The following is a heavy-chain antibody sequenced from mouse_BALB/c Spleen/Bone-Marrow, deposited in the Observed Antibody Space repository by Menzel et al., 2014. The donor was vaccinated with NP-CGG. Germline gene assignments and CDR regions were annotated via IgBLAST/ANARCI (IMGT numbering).Heavy chain of an antibody. J-gene: IGHJ4*01. Sequence: VQLQQSGAELVRSGASVKLSCTGSGFNIKDFYMHWVKQRPEQGLEWIGWIDPENGDTEYAPKFQGKATLTADTSSNTASRQLNSLTSEDTAVYYCNADTRAMDYWGQEPQSPSPQ. CDR2: IDPENGDT. CDR1: GFNIKDFY. CDR3: NADTRAMDY. V-gene: IGHV14-4*02.